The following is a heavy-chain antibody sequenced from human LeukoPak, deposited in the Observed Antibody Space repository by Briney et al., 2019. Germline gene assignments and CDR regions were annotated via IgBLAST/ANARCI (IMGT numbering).Heavy chain of an antibody. CDR3: ARATRAYIVVVPAAIEAYYYYYMDV. J-gene: IGHJ6*03. D-gene: IGHD2-2*02. Sequence: ASVKVSCKASGGTFSSYAISWVRQAPGQGLEWMGGIIPIFGTANYAQKFQGRVTITADESTSTAYMELSSLRSEDTAVYYCARATRAYIVVVPAAIEAYYYYYMDVWGKGTTVTVSS. V-gene: IGHV1-69*13. CDR2: IIPIFGTA. CDR1: GGTFSSYA.